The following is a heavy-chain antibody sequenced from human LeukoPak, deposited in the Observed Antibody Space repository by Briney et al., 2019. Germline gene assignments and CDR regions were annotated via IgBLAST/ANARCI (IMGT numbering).Heavy chain of an antibody. D-gene: IGHD3-3*01. Sequence: GASVKVSCKASGYTFTIYAMNWVRQAPGQGLEWMGWINTNTGNPKYAQGFTGRFVFSLDTSVSTAYLQISSLKAEDTAVYYCARDPTGGFFGVVTYVVGAFDIWGQGTMVTVSS. CDR3: ARDPTGGFFGVVTYVVGAFDI. V-gene: IGHV7-4-1*02. J-gene: IGHJ3*02. CDR1: GYTFTIYA. CDR2: INTNTGNP.